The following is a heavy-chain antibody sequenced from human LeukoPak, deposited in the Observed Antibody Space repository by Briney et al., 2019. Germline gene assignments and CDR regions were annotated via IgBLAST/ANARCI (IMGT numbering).Heavy chain of an antibody. V-gene: IGHV3-30*04. CDR3: AREEYSYGNRY. CDR1: GFTFSSYA. CDR2: ISYDGSNK. J-gene: IGHJ4*02. Sequence: GGSLRLSCAASGFTFSSYAMHWVRQAPGKGLEWVAVISYDGSNKYYADSVKGRFTITRDNSKNTLYLQMNSLRAEDTAVYYCAREEYSYGNRYWGQGTLVTVSS. D-gene: IGHD5-18*01.